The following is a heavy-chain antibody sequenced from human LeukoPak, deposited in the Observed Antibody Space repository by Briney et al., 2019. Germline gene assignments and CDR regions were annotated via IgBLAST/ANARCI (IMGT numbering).Heavy chain of an antibody. V-gene: IGHV3-11*04. Sequence: GGSLRLSCAASGFTFSDYYMSWLRQAPGKGLEWVSYISSSGSTIYYADSVKGRFTISRDNAKNSLYLQMNSLRAEDTAVYYCARDQYSSSPRGYYYYYMDVWGKGTTVTVSS. D-gene: IGHD6-6*01. J-gene: IGHJ6*03. CDR3: ARDQYSSSPRGYYYYYMDV. CDR2: ISSSGSTI. CDR1: GFTFSDYY.